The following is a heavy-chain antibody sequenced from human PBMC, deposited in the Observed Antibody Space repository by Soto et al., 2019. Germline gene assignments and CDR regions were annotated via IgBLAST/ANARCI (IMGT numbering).Heavy chain of an antibody. CDR3: CAFSYGG. J-gene: IGHJ4*02. CDR2: IKRNTDGETT. CDR1: GFSFSNAW. Sequence: EVQLVESGGGLVKPGGSLRLSCAASGFSFSNAWMSWVRQAPGKGLEWVGRIKRNTDGETTDYAAPMKGRFTISRDDSKDTLYLQMNSLKTEDTAVYYCCAFSYGGWGQGSLVTVSS. D-gene: IGHD4-17*01. V-gene: IGHV3-15*01.